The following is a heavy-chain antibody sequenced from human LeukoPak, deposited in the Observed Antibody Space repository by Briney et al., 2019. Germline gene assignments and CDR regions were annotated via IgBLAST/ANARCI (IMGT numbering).Heavy chain of an antibody. CDR1: GGSISSYY. D-gene: IGHD3-10*02. J-gene: IGHJ4*03. Sequence: SETLSLTCTVSGGSISSYYWSWIRQPPGKGLEWIGYIYYSGSTNYNPSLKSRVTISVDTSKNQFSLKLSSVTAADTAVYYCARGGAPLFEHTAPELWGQGTLVTVFS. CDR3: ARGGAPLFEHTAPEL. CDR2: IYYSGST. V-gene: IGHV4-59*01.